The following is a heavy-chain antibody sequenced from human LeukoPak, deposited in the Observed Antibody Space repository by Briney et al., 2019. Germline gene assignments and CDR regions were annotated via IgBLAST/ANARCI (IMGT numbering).Heavy chain of an antibody. J-gene: IGHJ6*03. V-gene: IGHV3-7*01. D-gene: IGHD6-19*01. CDR2: IKEDGSEK. CDR3: ARGTVAGLYSYYYYMDV. CDR1: GFTFSSYW. Sequence: GGSLRLSCAASGFTFSSYWMNWVRQAPGKGLEWVANIKEDGSEKYSVDSVKGRFTISRDNAKNSLYLQMNSLRAEDTAVYYCARGTVAGLYSYYYYMDVWGKGTTVTVSS.